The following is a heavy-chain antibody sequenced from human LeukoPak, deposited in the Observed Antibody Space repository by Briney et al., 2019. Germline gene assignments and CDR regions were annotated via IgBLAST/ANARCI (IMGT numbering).Heavy chain of an antibody. D-gene: IGHD2-15*01. J-gene: IGHJ3*01. CDR2: INGDGSST. CDR1: GFTLSNYW. CDR3: ARDPAGLSSV. V-gene: IGHV3-74*01. Sequence: PGGSLRLSCAASGFTLSNYWMHWVRQVPGKGLVWVSRINGDGSSTSYADSVKGRFTISRDNAKNTLYLQMNSLRAEDTAVYYCARDPAGLSSVWGQGTMVTVSS.